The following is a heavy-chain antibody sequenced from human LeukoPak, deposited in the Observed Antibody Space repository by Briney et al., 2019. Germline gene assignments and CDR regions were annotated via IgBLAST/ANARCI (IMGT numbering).Heavy chain of an antibody. CDR2: IHDGGST. CDR1: GGSISSGGYY. CDR3: ARDSPKRYSGSYFDY. Sequence: SETLSLTCTVSGGSISSGGYYWSWIRQPPGKGLEWIGFIHDGGSTSYNSSLKSRVAISVDRSKNQFSLTLSSVTAADTAIYYCARDSPKRYSGSYFDYWGQGTLVTVSS. J-gene: IGHJ4*02. V-gene: IGHV4-30-2*01. D-gene: IGHD1-26*01.